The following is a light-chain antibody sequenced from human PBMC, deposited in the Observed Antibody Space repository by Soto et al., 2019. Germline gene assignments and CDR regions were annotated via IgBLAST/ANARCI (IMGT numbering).Light chain of an antibody. CDR2: AAS. J-gene: IGKJ3*01. V-gene: IGKV1-27*01. Sequence: DIQMTQSPSSLSASVGDRVTITCRASQGITNFLAWYQQKPGTAPKLLIYAASTLHSGVPSRFSGSGYGTEFTLNISSLQPEDAATYYCQKYSSAPFTFGPGTKVKIK. CDR3: QKYSSAPFT. CDR1: QGITNF.